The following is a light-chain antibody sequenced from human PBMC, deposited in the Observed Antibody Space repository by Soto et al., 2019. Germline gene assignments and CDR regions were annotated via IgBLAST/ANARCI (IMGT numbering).Light chain of an antibody. Sequence: ETVLTQSPATLSLSPGQRATFSCRASQSVGSYLAWYQQKPGQAPRLLIYDASNRATGIPARFSGSGSGTDFTLTSTSLEPEDFAGYFCQQRTDWPLTFVGGTKLEI. CDR1: QSVGSY. CDR3: QQRTDWPLT. J-gene: IGKJ4*01. CDR2: DAS. V-gene: IGKV3-11*01.